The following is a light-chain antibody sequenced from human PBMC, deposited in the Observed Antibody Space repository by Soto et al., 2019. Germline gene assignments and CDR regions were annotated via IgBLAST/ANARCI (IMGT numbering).Light chain of an antibody. V-gene: IGKV3-11*01. Sequence: EIVVTQSPATLSLSPGERATLSCRASQSVSSYLAWYQQKPGQAPRLLIYDASSRATGIPARFSGSGSGTDFTLTISSLEPEDFAVYYCQLRSNWPPTWTFGQGTKVEIK. CDR1: QSVSSY. CDR3: QLRSNWPPTWT. J-gene: IGKJ1*01. CDR2: DAS.